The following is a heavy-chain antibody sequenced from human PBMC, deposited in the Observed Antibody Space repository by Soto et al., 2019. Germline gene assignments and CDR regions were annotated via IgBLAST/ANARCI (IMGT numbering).Heavy chain of an antibody. CDR3: ATAVGATTAYYYGMDV. V-gene: IGHV1-24*01. D-gene: IGHD1-26*01. J-gene: IGHJ6*02. Sequence: ASVKVSCKVSGYTLTELSMHWVRQAPGKGLEWMGGFDPEDGETIYAQKFQGRVTMTEDTSTDTAYMELSSLRSEDTAVYYCATAVGATTAYYYGMDVWGQGTTVTSP. CDR1: GYTLTELS. CDR2: FDPEDGET.